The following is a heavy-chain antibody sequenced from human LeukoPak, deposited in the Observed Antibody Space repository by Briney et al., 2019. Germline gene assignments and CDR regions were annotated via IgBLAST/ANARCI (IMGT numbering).Heavy chain of an antibody. D-gene: IGHD3-16*01. Sequence: GGSLRLSCAASGFTLSDSYMNWIRQAPGKGLEWVSSILTGDTTKYYADSVKGRFTISRDYARNSLYLQMNSLRVEDTALYYCARGLIPDSWGQGTLVTVSS. CDR2: ILTGDTTK. J-gene: IGHJ4*02. V-gene: IGHV3-11*01. CDR3: ARGLIPDS. CDR1: GFTLSDSY.